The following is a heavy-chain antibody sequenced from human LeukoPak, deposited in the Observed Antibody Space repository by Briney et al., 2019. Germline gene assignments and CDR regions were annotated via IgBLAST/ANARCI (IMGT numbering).Heavy chain of an antibody. CDR1: GGTFSSYA. CDR3: ARDRIAAAGSIDY. V-gene: IGHV1-69*13. D-gene: IGHD6-13*01. J-gene: IGHJ4*02. Sequence: ASVNVSCKASGGTFSSYAISWVRQAPGQGLEWMGGIIPIFGTANYAQKFQGRVTITADESTSTAYMELSSLRSEDTAVYYCARDRIAAAGSIDYWGQGTLVTVSS. CDR2: IIPIFGTA.